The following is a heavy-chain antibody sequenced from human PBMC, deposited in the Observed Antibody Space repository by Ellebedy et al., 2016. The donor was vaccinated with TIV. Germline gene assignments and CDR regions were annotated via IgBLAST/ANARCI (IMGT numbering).Heavy chain of an antibody. CDR3: ARGAYPYYYYGMDV. J-gene: IGHJ6*02. CDR1: GASMSSYF. V-gene: IGHV4-59*01. D-gene: IGHD3-16*01. Sequence: MPSETLSLTCTVSGASMSSYFWSWIRQTPGKGLEWIGTIYYSGTTNYNPSLKNRVTISLDTSKNQFSLKLTSVTTADTAVYYCARGAYPYYYYGMDVWGQGTAVTVSS. CDR2: IYYSGTT.